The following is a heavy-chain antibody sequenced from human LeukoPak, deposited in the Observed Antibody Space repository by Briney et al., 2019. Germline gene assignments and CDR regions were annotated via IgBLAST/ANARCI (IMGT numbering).Heavy chain of an antibody. CDR3: AREVENSYCGGDRYFSL. V-gene: IGHV3-21*01. J-gene: IGHJ4*02. Sequence: GGSLRLSCAASGFTFSSYSMNWVRQAPGKGLEWVSSISSSSSYIYYADSVKGRFTISRDNAKNSLYLQMNSLRAEDTAVYYCAREVENSYCGGDRYFSLWGQGTLVTVSS. D-gene: IGHD2-21*01. CDR1: GFTFSSYS. CDR2: ISSSSSYI.